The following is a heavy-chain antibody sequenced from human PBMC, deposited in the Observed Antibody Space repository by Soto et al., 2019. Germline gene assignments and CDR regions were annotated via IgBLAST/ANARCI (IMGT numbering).Heavy chain of an antibody. CDR1: GYTFTSYY. D-gene: IGHD2-15*01. J-gene: IGHJ4*02. CDR3: ARVGCSGGSCYAVDY. V-gene: IGHV1-46*01. CDR2: INPSGGST. Sequence: ASVKVSCKASGYTFTSYYMHWVRQAPGQGLEWMGIINPSGGSTSYAQKFQGRVTMTRDTSTSTVYMELSSLRSEDTAVYYCARVGCSGGSCYAVDYWGQGTLVTVS.